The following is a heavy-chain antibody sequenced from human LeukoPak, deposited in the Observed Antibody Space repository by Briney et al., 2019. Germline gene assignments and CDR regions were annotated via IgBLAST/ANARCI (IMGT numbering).Heavy chain of an antibody. CDR3: ASTNRLDY. Sequence: GGSLRLSCTASGLTLSDHIIDWVRQAPGKGLEWVSRINSDGSSTSYADSAKGRFTISRDNAKNTLYLQMNSPRVEDTAVYYCASTNRLDYWGQGTLVTVSS. V-gene: IGHV3-74*01. CDR2: INSDGSST. CDR1: GLTLSDHI. D-gene: IGHD2/OR15-2a*01. J-gene: IGHJ4*02.